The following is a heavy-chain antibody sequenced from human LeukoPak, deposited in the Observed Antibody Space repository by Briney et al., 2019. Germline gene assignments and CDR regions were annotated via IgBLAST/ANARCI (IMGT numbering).Heavy chain of an antibody. CDR2: INSDGSST. Sequence: GGSLRLSCAASGFTFSTYWMHWVRQAPGKGLVWVSRINSDGSSTIYADSVKGRFTISRDNAKNTLYLQMNSLRAEDTAVYYCARGDDYGGAWYYFDCWGQGALVTVSS. CDR1: GFTFSTYW. CDR3: ARGDDYGGAWYYFDC. D-gene: IGHD4-23*01. V-gene: IGHV3-74*01. J-gene: IGHJ4*02.